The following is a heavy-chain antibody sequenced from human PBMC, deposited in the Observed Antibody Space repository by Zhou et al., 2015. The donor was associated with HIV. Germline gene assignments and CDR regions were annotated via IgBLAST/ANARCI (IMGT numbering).Heavy chain of an antibody. CDR1: GGTFSSYA. Sequence: QVQLVQSGAEVKKPGSSVKVSCKASGGTFSSYAISWVRQAPGQGLEWMGGIIPIFGTANYAQKFQGRVTITADESTSTAYMELSSLRSEDTAVYYCARALTGTHESVYYYYMDVWGKGTTVTVSS. CDR3: ARALTGTHESVYYYYMDV. CDR2: IIPIFGTA. D-gene: IGHD1-14*01. J-gene: IGHJ6*03. V-gene: IGHV1-69*01.